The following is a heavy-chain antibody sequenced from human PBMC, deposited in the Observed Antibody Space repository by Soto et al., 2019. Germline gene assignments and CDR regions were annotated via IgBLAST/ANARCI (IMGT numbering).Heavy chain of an antibody. D-gene: IGHD3-10*01. Sequence: ASVKVSCKASGYTFTSYAMHWVRQAPGQRLEWMGWINAGNGNTKYSQKFQGRVTITRDTSASTAYMELSSLRSEDTAVYYCARERGSGSYYTPWFDPWGQGTLVTVSS. V-gene: IGHV1-3*01. CDR2: INAGNGNT. J-gene: IGHJ5*02. CDR1: GYTFTSYA. CDR3: ARERGSGSYYTPWFDP.